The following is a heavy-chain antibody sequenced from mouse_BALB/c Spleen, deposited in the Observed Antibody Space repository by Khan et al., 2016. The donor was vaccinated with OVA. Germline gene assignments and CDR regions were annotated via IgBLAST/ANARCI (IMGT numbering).Heavy chain of an antibody. CDR3: ARVGRYHANCGDWFSY. CDR2: MPPSNGYA. V-gene: IGHV1-4*01. CDR1: GYTFTSYT. Sequence: QVQLQQSGAELARPGASVKMSCKASGYTFTSYTIHWVKQRPGQGLEWIGYMPPSNGYANYNQKFRDKATLTADKSSTTAYMQLSSLTSDDPEVLYCARVGRYHANCGDWFSYWGQGTRVSVSA. D-gene: IGHD4-1*01. J-gene: IGHJ3*01.